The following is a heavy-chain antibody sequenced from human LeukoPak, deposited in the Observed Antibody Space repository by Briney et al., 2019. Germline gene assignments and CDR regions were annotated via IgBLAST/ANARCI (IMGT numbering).Heavy chain of an antibody. V-gene: IGHV4-59*08. D-gene: IGHD5-18*01. CDR2: IYYIGNT. CDR1: GDSISSYY. Sequence: SETLSLTCTVSGDSISSYYWSWIRQSPGKGVEWSGYIYYIGNTDYNPSFESRVTTSIDMSKNEISLKLTSVTAADTAVYYCARHQGQLWYAFDIWGQGTRVAVSS. J-gene: IGHJ3*02. CDR3: ARHQGQLWYAFDI.